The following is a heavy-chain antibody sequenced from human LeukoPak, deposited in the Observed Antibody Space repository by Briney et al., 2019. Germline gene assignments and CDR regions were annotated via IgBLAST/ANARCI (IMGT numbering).Heavy chain of an antibody. V-gene: IGHV4-59*08. J-gene: IGHJ4*02. CDR1: GGSISSYY. Sequence: SETLSLTCTVSGGSISSYYWRWIRQPPGKGLEWIGYIYYSGSTNYNPSLKSRVTISVDTSKNQFSLKLSSVTAADTAVYYCARASRRDGYSYFDYWGQGTLVTVSS. D-gene: IGHD5-24*01. CDR3: ARASRRDGYSYFDY. CDR2: IYYSGST.